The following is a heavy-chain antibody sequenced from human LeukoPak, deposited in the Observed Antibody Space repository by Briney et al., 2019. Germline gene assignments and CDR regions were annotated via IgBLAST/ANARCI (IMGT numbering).Heavy chain of an antibody. D-gene: IGHD3-10*01. CDR3: ARPVRGY. J-gene: IGHJ4*02. CDR2: INHSGST. Sequence: SETLSLTCAVYGGSFSGYYWSWIRQPPGKGLEWIGEINHSGSTNYNPSLKSRVTISVDTSKNQFSLKLSSVTAADTAVYYCARPVRGYWGQGTLVTVSS. V-gene: IGHV4-34*01. CDR1: GGSFSGYY.